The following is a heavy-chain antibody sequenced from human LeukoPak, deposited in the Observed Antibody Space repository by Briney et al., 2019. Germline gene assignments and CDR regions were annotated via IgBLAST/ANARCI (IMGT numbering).Heavy chain of an antibody. CDR1: GGSISSGGYY. D-gene: IGHD3-22*01. J-gene: IGHJ3*02. V-gene: IGHV4-61*08. CDR3: ARVAPNYYDSSGYYYEAFDI. Sequence: SETLSLTCTVSGGSISSGGYYWSWIRQRPGKGLEWIGYIYYSGSTNYNPSLKSRVTISVDTSKNQFSLKLSSVTAADTAVYYCARVAPNYYDSSGYYYEAFDIWGQGTMVTVSS. CDR2: IYYSGST.